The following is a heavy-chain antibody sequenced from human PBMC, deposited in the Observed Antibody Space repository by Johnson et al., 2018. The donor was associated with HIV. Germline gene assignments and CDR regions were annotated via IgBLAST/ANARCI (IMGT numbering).Heavy chain of an antibody. D-gene: IGHD5-18*01. J-gene: IGHJ3*02. CDR3: AKDLTWRIQLWKDAFDI. V-gene: IGHV3-23*04. CDR2: ISGSGGST. Sequence: VQLVESGGGLVQPGGSLRLSCAASGFTFSSYAMSWVRQAPGKGLEWVSAISGSGGSTYYADPVKGRFTISRDNSKNTLCLGMNSLRAEDTAVYYCAKDLTWRIQLWKDAFDIWGQGTMVTVSS. CDR1: GFTFSSYA.